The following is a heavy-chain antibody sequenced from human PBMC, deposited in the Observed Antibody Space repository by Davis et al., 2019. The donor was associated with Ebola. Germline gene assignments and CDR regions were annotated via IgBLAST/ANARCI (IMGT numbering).Heavy chain of an antibody. J-gene: IGHJ6*04. CDR3: ARGGFNYGYHGMDV. D-gene: IGHD5-18*01. CDR1: GFSFSSYW. CDR2: INSDGTST. V-gene: IGHV3-74*01. Sequence: GESLKISCAASGFSFSSYWMHWVRQAPGKGLVWVSRINSDGTSTSYADSVKGRFTISRDIAKNTLYLQMNSLRAEDTAVYYCARGGFNYGYHGMDVWGKGTAVTVSS.